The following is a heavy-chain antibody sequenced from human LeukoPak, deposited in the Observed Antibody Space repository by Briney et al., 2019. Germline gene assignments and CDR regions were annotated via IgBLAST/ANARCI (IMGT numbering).Heavy chain of an antibody. CDR2: ISSSGSAI. CDR1: GFTFSSYV. D-gene: IGHD2-15*01. V-gene: IGHV3-48*04. J-gene: IGHJ4*02. Sequence: PGGSLRLSCATSGFTFSSYVMSWVRQAPGKGLEWLSSISSSGSAIYYADSVKGRFTISRDNAKNSLYLQMNSLRAEDTAVYYCAKDRYCSGGSCYADYWGQGTLVTVSS. CDR3: AKDRYCSGGSCYADY.